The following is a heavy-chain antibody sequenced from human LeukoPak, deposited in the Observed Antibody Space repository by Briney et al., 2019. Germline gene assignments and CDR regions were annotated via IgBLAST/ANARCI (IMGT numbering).Heavy chain of an antibody. D-gene: IGHD4-17*01. V-gene: IGHV3-21*01. CDR2: ISSSSSYI. Sequence: GGSLRLSCAASGFTFSSYSMNWVRQAPGKGLEWVSSISSSSSYIYYADSVKGRFTISRDNSKNTLYLQMNSLRDEDTAVYYCARDPTTDGKKRRGAFDIWGQGTLVTVS. J-gene: IGHJ3*02. CDR3: ARDPTTDGKKRRGAFDI. CDR1: GFTFSSYS.